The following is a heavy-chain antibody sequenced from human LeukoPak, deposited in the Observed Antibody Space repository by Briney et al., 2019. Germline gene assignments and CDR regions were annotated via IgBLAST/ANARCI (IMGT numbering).Heavy chain of an antibody. CDR2: INHSGST. CDR3: ARGADSSYDPLDY. J-gene: IGHJ4*02. CDR1: GGSFSGYY. Sequence: PSETLSLTCAVYGGSFSGYYWSWIRQPPGKGLEWIGEINHSGSTNYNPSLKSRVTISVDTSKNQFSLKLSSVTAADTAVYYCARGADSSYDPLDYWGQGTLVTVSS. V-gene: IGHV4-34*01. D-gene: IGHD5-12*01.